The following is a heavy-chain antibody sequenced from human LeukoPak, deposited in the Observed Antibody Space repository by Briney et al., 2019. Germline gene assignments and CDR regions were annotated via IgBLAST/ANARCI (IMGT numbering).Heavy chain of an antibody. Sequence: PSETLSLTCTFSGGSITNSYWSWIRQPPAKALEWFGYIYYSGSTNYNPSLKSRVTISVDTSKNLFSLRLSSVTAADTAVYYCARQVVTGYFDFWGQGTLVTVSS. V-gene: IGHV4-59*08. CDR2: IYYSGST. CDR3: ARQVVTGYFDF. J-gene: IGHJ4*02. CDR1: GGSITNSY. D-gene: IGHD2-21*02.